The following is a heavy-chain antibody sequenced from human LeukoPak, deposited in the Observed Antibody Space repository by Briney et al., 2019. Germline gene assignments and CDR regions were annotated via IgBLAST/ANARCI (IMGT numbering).Heavy chain of an antibody. V-gene: IGHV3-21*01. CDR2: ISSSSSYI. D-gene: IGHD3-10*01. J-gene: IGHJ5*02. CDR3: ARDRGITNWFDP. CDR1: GFTFSSYS. Sequence: GGSLRLSCAASGFTFSSYSMNWVRQAPGKGLEWVSSISSSSSYIYYADSVKGRFTISRDNAKNSLYLQMNSLRAEDTAVYYCARDRGITNWFDPWGQGTLVTVSS.